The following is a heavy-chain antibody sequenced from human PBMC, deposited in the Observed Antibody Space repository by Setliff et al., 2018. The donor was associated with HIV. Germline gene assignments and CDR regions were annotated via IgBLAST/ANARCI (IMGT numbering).Heavy chain of an antibody. CDR2: FHYSGST. Sequence: PSETLSLTCTVSGGSISSTTYYWGWIRQPPGKGLEWIGSFHYSGSTSYNPSLMSRVAIPVDTSKSQFSLKMTSVTAADTAVYYCARGLSVYSYANVYYYHGMDVWGQGTTVTVSS. V-gene: IGHV4-39*01. D-gene: IGHD5-18*01. CDR3: ARGLSVYSYANVYYYHGMDV. J-gene: IGHJ6*02. CDR1: GGSISSTTYY.